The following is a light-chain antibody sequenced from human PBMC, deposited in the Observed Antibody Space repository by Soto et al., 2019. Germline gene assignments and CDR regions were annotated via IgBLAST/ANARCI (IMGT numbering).Light chain of an antibody. V-gene: IGKV3-15*01. CDR1: QSVSSK. J-gene: IGKJ1*01. CDR2: GAS. CDR3: PVSAFLLRT. Sequence: SPVAVSLSKGEGATLSCRASQSVSSKLAWYQQKPGQAPRLLIYGASTRATGIPARFSGSGSGTEFTLIICFLQAEDCTRYRCPVSAFLLRT.